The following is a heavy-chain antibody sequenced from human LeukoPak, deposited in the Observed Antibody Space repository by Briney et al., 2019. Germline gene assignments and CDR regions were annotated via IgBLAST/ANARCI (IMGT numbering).Heavy chain of an antibody. CDR1: GFTFGDYA. CDR3: TRDQTPYY. V-gene: IGHV3-49*04. CDR2: IRSQIYGGTP. J-gene: IGHJ4*02. Sequence: GGSLRLSCTASGFTFGDYALTWVRQAPGKGLEWVGFIRSQIYGGTPEYAASVKGRFTISRDDSEGVAYLQMNSLKTEDTAVYYCTRDQTPYYWGQGTLVTVSS.